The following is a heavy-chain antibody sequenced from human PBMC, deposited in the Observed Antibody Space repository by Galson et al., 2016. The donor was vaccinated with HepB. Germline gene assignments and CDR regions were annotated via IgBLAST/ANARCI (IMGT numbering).Heavy chain of an antibody. V-gene: IGHV3-23*01. D-gene: IGHD5-12*01. J-gene: IGHJ1*01. CDR3: ARDPNTVAGGYFQF. Sequence: SLRLSCAASGFAFSSYAMIWVRQAPGKKLEWVSSISGSGATTYYAGSVKGRFTVSRDNSTNTIILQMSSLSVDDTAMYYCARDPNTVAGGYFQFWGQGSLVIVSS. CDR1: GFAFSSYA. CDR2: ISGSGATT.